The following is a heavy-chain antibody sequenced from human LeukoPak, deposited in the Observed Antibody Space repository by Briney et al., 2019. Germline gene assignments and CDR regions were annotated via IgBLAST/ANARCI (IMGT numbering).Heavy chain of an antibody. V-gene: IGHV4-30-4*01. CDR2: IYYSGST. CDR1: GGSISSGDYY. D-gene: IGHD1/OR15-1a*01. CDR3: ARVEQTSDAFDI. Sequence: SETLSLTCTVSGGSISSGDYYWSWIRQPPGKGLEWIGYIYYSGSTYYNPSPKSRFTISVDPSKTQFSLKRSSVTAADTAVYYCARVEQTSDAFDIWGQGTMVTVSS. J-gene: IGHJ3*02.